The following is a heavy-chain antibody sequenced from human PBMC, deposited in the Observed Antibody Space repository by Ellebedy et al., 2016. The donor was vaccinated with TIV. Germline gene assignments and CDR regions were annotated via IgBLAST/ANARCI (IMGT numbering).Heavy chain of an antibody. CDR2: IHSDGTT. CDR3: ARDTHSYVRFDY. D-gene: IGHD5-18*01. CDR1: GFSVSNNY. Sequence: GGSLRLSCTASGFSVSNNYMAWVRQAPGKGLEWVSVIHSDGTTNYADFVKGRFTISRDNSENTLHLQMDSLRVEDTAVYYCARDTHSYVRFDYWGQGTLVTVSS. V-gene: IGHV3-53*01. J-gene: IGHJ4*02.